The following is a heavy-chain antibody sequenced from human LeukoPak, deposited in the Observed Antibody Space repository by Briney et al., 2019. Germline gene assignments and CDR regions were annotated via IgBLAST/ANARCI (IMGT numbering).Heavy chain of an antibody. CDR1: GFTFNNAW. CDR3: TTSYYDSSGYRH. Sequence: GGSLRLSCAASGFTFNNAWMSWVRQAPGKGLEWVGRFKSITDGGTIDYAAPVNGRFTISRDDSKNTLYLQMNSLETEDTAVYYCTTSYYDSSGYRHWGQGTLVTVSS. J-gene: IGHJ1*01. V-gene: IGHV3-15*01. D-gene: IGHD3-22*01. CDR2: FKSITDGGTI.